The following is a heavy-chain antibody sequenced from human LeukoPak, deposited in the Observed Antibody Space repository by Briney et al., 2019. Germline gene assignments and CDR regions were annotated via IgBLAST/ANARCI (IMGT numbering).Heavy chain of an antibody. CDR3: ARFPQRPASYISSWYLYYYGMDV. V-gene: IGHV1-18*01. CDR1: GYTFTSYG. D-gene: IGHD6-13*01. CDR2: ISAYNGNT. J-gene: IGHJ6*02. Sequence: GASVKVSCKASGYTFTSYGIIWVRQAPGQGLEWMGWISAYNGNTNYAQKLQGRVTMTTDTSTSTSYMELWSLRSDDTAVYYCARFPQRPASYISSWYLYYYGMDVWGQGTTVTVSS.